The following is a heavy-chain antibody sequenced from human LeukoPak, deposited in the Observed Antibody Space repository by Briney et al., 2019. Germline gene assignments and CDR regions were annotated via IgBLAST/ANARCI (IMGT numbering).Heavy chain of an antibody. D-gene: IGHD3-22*01. J-gene: IGHJ4*02. Sequence: PSETLSLNCTVSGGSISSGGYYWRWVRQHPGEGLEWIVYIYYSGSTYYNPSLKRRVTISADTSKNQFSLKLSSVTAADTAVYYCARYYDSSGYYLDYWGQGTLVSVSS. CDR1: GGSISSGGYY. V-gene: IGHV4-31*03. CDR3: ARYYDSSGYYLDY. CDR2: IYYSGST.